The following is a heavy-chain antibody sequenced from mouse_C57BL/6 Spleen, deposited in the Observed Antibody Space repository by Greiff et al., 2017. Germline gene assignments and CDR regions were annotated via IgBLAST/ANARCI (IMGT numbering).Heavy chain of an antibody. CDR2: ISDGGSYT. CDR3: ARDSSGYRAWFAY. D-gene: IGHD3-2*02. V-gene: IGHV5-4*01. CDR1: GFTFSSYA. J-gene: IGHJ3*01. Sequence: EVQLVESGGGLVKPGGSLKLSCAASGFTFSSYAMSWVRQTPEKRLEWVATISDGGSYTYYPDNVKGRFTISRDNAKNNLYLQMSHLKSEDTAMYYCARDSSGYRAWFAYWGQGTLVTVSA.